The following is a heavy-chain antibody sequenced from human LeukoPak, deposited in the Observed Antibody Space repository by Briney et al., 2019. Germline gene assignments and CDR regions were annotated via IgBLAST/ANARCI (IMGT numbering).Heavy chain of an antibody. CDR2: IIPIFGTA. Sequence: SVKVSXKASGGTFSSYAISWVRQAPGQGLEWMGGIIPIFGTANYAQKFQGRVTITTDESTSTAYMELSSLRSEDTAVYYCARGSRRHDAFDIWGQGTMVTVSS. J-gene: IGHJ3*02. CDR3: ARGSRRHDAFDI. CDR1: GGTFSSYA. V-gene: IGHV1-69*05.